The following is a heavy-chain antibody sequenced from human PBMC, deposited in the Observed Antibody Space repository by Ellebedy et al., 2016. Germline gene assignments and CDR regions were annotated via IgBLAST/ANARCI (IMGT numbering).Heavy chain of an antibody. D-gene: IGHD1-26*01. CDR2: IHHSGST. J-gene: IGHJ2*01. CDR3: GRLWSGSTLYWYFDL. Sequence: SETLSLXCAVSGDYISSGNWWSWVRQSPGKGLEWIGEIHHSGSTNYNPSLKRRVTISLDKSDNQFSLKLNSVTAADTAVYYCGRLWSGSTLYWYFDLWGRGTPVTVSS. CDR1: GDYISSGNW. V-gene: IGHV4-4*02.